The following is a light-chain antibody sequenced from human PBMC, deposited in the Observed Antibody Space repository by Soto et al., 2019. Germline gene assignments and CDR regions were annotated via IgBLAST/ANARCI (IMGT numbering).Light chain of an antibody. V-gene: IGKV3-20*01. Sequence: EIVLPQSPGTLSLSPGETATLSCRASQSVSSSYLAWYQQKPGQAPRLLIYGAASRATAIPDRCSGGGAGTDVSLTISRLEPEDFAVYYCQQYGSSPGITFGQGTRLEIK. CDR1: QSVSSSY. CDR3: QQYGSSPGIT. J-gene: IGKJ5*01. CDR2: GAA.